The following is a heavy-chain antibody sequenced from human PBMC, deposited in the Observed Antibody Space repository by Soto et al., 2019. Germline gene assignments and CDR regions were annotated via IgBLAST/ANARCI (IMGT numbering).Heavy chain of an antibody. CDR2: ISSSSSTI. CDR1: LFTFRSYS. Sequence: VGPLRVSCSSSLFTFRSYSMDLVLQAPGKGLEWVSYISSSSSTIYYADSVKGRFTISRDNAKKSLYLQMNSLRAEDTAVYYCARATGADKEEYWGQGTLVTVSS. J-gene: IGHJ4*02. D-gene: IGHD3-10*01. CDR3: ARATGADKEEY. V-gene: IGHV3-48*04.